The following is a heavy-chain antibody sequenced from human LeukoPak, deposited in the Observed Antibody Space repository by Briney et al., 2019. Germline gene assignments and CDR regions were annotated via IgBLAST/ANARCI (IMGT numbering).Heavy chain of an antibody. J-gene: IGHJ3*02. CDR2: INPNSGGT. D-gene: IGHD3-22*01. V-gene: IGHV1-2*04. Sequence: GASVKVSCKASGYTFTGYYMHWVRQAPGQGLEWMGWINPNSGGTNYAQKFQGWVTMTRDTSIGTAYMELSRLRSDDTAVYYCARDGYYDSSGLDIWGQGTMVTVSS. CDR1: GYTFTGYY. CDR3: ARDGYYDSSGLDI.